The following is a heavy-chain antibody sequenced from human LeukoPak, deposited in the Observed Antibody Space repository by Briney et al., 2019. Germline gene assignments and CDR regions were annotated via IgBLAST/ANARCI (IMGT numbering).Heavy chain of an antibody. CDR1: GYTFTGYY. CDR3: ARIVGANPLDFDY. CDR2: INPNSGGT. D-gene: IGHD1-26*01. Sequence: ASVKVSCKASGYTFTGYYMTWVRQAPGQGREWLGWINPNSGGTNYAQKFQGRVTMTRDTSISTAYMELSRLRSDDTAVYYCARIVGANPLDFDYWGQETLVTVSS. J-gene: IGHJ4*02. V-gene: IGHV1-2*02.